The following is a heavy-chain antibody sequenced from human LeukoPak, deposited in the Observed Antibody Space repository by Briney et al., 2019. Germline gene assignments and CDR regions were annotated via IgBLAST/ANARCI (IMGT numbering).Heavy chain of an antibody. D-gene: IGHD3-9*01. CDR2: ISYDGSNK. CDR1: GFTFSSYA. J-gene: IGHJ4*02. CDR3: ARSEALYDILTGYRFDY. V-gene: IGHV3-30*04. Sequence: GRSLRLSCAASGFTFSSYAMHWVRQAPGKGLEWVAVISYDGSNKYYAGSVKGRFTISRDNSKNRLYLQMNSLRAEDTAVYYCARSEALYDILTGYRFDYWGQGTLVTVSS.